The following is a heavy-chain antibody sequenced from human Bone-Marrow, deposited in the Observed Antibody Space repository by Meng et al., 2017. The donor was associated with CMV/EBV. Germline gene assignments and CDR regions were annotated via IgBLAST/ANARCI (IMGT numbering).Heavy chain of an antibody. Sequence: LSLTCAAFGFTVSSNYMSWVRQAAGKGLEWVSVIYSGGSIYYAESVRGRFTISRDNSNTLYLQMNNLRVEDTAMYYCARGKPEGTSGNWGWFDSWGQGALVTVSS. CDR2: IYSGGSI. J-gene: IGHJ5*01. V-gene: IGHV3-53*01. CDR1: GFTVSSNY. D-gene: IGHD7-27*01. CDR3: ARGKPEGTSGNWGWFDS.